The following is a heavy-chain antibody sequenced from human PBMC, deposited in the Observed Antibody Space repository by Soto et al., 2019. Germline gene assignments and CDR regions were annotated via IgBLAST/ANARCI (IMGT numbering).Heavy chain of an antibody. CDR1: GGTFSSYA. Sequence: QVQLVQSGAEVKKPGSSVKVSCKASGGTFSSYAISWVRQAPGQGLEWMGGIIPIFGTANYAQKFQGRVTITADKSTRTAYMELSSLRSEDTAVYYCARGEGYCSGGSCYPQGAFDIWGQGTMVTVSS. D-gene: IGHD2-15*01. CDR3: ARGEGYCSGGSCYPQGAFDI. CDR2: IIPIFGTA. J-gene: IGHJ3*02. V-gene: IGHV1-69*06.